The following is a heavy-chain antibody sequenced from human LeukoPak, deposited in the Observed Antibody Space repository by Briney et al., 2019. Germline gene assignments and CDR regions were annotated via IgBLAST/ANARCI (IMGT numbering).Heavy chain of an antibody. D-gene: IGHD6-19*01. V-gene: IGHV3-30*03. CDR3: ARDLGWNGWANWFDP. Sequence: GGSLRLSCAASGFTFSSYGMHWVRQAPGKGLEWVAVISYDGSNKYYADSVKGRFTISRDNSKNTLYLQMNSLRAEDTAVYYCARDLGWNGWANWFDPWGQGTLVTVSS. CDR1: GFTFSSYG. CDR2: ISYDGSNK. J-gene: IGHJ5*02.